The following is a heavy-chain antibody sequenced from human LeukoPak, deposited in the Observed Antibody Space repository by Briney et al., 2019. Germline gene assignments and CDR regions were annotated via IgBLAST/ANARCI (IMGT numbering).Heavy chain of an antibody. CDR3: ARGYSSGWFDY. Sequence: SETLSLTCTVSGGSISSYYWSWIRQPPGKGLEWIGYIYYSGSTNYNPSLKSRVTISVDTSKNQFSLKLSSVTAADTAVYYCARGYSSGWFDYWGQGTLVTVSS. CDR1: GGSISSYY. J-gene: IGHJ4*02. D-gene: IGHD6-19*01. CDR2: IYYSGST. V-gene: IGHV4-59*01.